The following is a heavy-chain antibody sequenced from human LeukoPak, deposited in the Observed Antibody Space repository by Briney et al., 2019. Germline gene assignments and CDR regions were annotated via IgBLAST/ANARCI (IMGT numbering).Heavy chain of an antibody. CDR1: GFTFSNYV. CDR3: AKFHWGSSTAKYYFDY. Sequence: PGGSLRLSCAASGFTFSNYVMSWVRQAPGKGLEWVSYINHNGEMIFYPDFVKGRFTISRDNSKNTLYLQMNSLRAEDTAVYYCAKFHWGSSTAKYYFDYWGQGTLVTVSS. CDR2: INHNGEMI. J-gene: IGHJ4*02. V-gene: IGHV3-23*01. D-gene: IGHD2-2*01.